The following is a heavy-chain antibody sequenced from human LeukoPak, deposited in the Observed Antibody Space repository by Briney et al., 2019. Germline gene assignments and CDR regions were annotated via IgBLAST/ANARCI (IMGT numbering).Heavy chain of an antibody. D-gene: IGHD6-19*01. Sequence: GGSLRLSCAASGFISSDFYMDWVRQAPGKGLEWVGRTRNRDNGYSTEYAASVKRRFTISRDDSKNSLYLQMNSLRVEDTAMYYGVRDENSRGTGWGSGGFWGQGPLV. CDR2: TRNRDNGYST. V-gene: IGHV3-72*01. J-gene: IGHJ4*02. CDR3: VRDENSRGTGWGSGGF. CDR1: GFISSDFY.